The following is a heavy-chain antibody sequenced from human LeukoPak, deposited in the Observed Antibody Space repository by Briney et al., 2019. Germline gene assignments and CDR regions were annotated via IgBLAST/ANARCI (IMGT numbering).Heavy chain of an antibody. V-gene: IGHV4-34*01. CDR2: INHSGST. D-gene: IGHD3-9*01. J-gene: IGHJ4*02. CDR3: ASLLIRQTFDDY. Sequence: TSETLSLTCAVYGGTFSGYYWSWIRQPPGKGLEWIGEINHSGSTNYNPSLKSRVTISVDTSKSQFSLKLSSVTAADMAVYYCASLLIRQTFDDYWGKGTLVTVSS. CDR1: GGTFSGYY.